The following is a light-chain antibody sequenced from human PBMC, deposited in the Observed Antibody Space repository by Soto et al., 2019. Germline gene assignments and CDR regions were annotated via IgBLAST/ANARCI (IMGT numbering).Light chain of an antibody. CDR3: PQGTNWPLT. J-gene: IGKJ4*01. V-gene: IGKV3-11*01. CDR1: QSVNSY. CDR2: DAS. Sequence: EIVLTQSPATLSLSPGERATLSCRASQSVNSYLAWYQQQPGQAPRLLIYDASNRATGIPARFSGSGSGTDFTLSISSLELEDFAVYYCPQGTNWPLTFGGGTKVEIK.